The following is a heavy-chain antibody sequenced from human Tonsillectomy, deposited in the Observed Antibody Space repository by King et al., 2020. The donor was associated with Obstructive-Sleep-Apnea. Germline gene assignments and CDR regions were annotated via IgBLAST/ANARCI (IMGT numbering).Heavy chain of an antibody. J-gene: IGHJ4*02. V-gene: IGHV4-31*03. CDR1: GGSIGSGGFY. D-gene: IGHD3-10*02. Sequence: MQLQESGPGLVTPSQTLSLTCTVSGGSIGSGGFYWSWIRQLPGRDLEWIGSIYNGETSYYNPSLESRVTISVDTSKDQFSLKLTSVTAADTAVYYCARDHDRERGIFDYWGQGTLVTVSS. CDR3: ARDHDRERGIFDY. CDR2: IYNGETS.